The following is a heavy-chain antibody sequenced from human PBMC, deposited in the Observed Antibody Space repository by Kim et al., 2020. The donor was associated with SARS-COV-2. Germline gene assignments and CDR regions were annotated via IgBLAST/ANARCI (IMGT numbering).Heavy chain of an antibody. D-gene: IGHD3-9*01. Sequence: GGSLRLSCAASGFTFSSYSMNWVRQAPGKGLEWVSSISSSSSYIYYADSVKGRFTISRDNAKNSLYLQMNSLRAEDTAVYYCARDQLRYFDWSNPPLYYYYGMDVWGQGTTVTVSS. CDR2: ISSSSSYI. CDR1: GFTFSSYS. J-gene: IGHJ6*02. CDR3: ARDQLRYFDWSNPPLYYYYGMDV. V-gene: IGHV3-21*01.